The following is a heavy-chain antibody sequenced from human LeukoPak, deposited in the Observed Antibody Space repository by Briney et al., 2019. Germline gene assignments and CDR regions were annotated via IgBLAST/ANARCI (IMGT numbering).Heavy chain of an antibody. Sequence: GGSLRLSCAASGFTFTAYWMSWVRQAPGKGLEWVANIKQDGSEKYYVDSVKGRFTISRDNAKNSLYLQMNSLRAEDTAVYYCARDFYGDHALSAFDIWGQGTMVTVSS. CDR2: IKQDGSEK. V-gene: IGHV3-7*01. CDR3: ARDFYGDHALSAFDI. D-gene: IGHD4-17*01. CDR1: GFTFTAYW. J-gene: IGHJ3*02.